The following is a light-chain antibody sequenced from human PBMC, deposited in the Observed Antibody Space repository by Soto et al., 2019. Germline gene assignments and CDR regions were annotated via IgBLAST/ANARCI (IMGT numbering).Light chain of an antibody. J-gene: IGKJ3*01. V-gene: IGKV1-27*01. CDR3: QKYNGAPPFT. Sequence: DIQMTQSPSSLSSSVGDRVTITCRASQGISNYLAWYQQKPAKVPKLLLYDASTLHSGVPSRFSGSGAGTDFSLTINGLQPEDFATFYCQKYNGAPPFTFGPGTRVEIK. CDR1: QGISNY. CDR2: DAS.